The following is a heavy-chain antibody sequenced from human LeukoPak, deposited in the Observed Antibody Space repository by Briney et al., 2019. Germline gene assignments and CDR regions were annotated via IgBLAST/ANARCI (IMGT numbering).Heavy chain of an antibody. CDR2: IYYSGST. CDR3: ARGGAVAGTYYYYGMDV. Sequence: KPSETLYLTCTVSGGSISSYYWSWIRQPPGKGLEWIGYIYYSGSTNYNPSLKSRVTISVDTSKNQFSLKLSSVTAADTAVYYCARGGAVAGTYYYYGMDVWGKGTTVTVSS. V-gene: IGHV4-59*01. CDR1: GGSISSYY. J-gene: IGHJ6*04. D-gene: IGHD6-19*01.